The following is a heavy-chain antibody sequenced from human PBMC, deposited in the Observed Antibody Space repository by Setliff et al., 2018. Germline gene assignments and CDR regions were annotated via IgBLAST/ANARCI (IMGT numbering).Heavy chain of an antibody. J-gene: IGHJ4*02. CDR2: VYYSGTA. CDR3: ARGGTCRYFDY. V-gene: IGHV4-59*01. D-gene: IGHD5-12*01. CDR1: DGSLSTYY. Sequence: SETLSLTCTVSDGSLSTYYWSWIRQPPGKGLEFIGYVYYSGTANYSPSLRSRLTISEDTSKNQFSLKLRSVTAADTAVYYCARGGTCRYFDYWGQGTLVTVSS.